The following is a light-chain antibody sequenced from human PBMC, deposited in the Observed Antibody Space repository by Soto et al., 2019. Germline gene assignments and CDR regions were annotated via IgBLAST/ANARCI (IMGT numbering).Light chain of an antibody. CDR1: SSDIGAYDY. V-gene: IGLV2-14*01. J-gene: IGLJ1*01. CDR2: EVS. Sequence: QSALTQPASVSGSPGQSITVSCTGTSSDIGAYDYVSWYQQHPGKAPKVIISEVSKRPSGVSHRFSGSKSGNTASLTISGLQAEDEADYYCAAWDDSLKGYVFGTGTKVTVL. CDR3: AAWDDSLKGYV.